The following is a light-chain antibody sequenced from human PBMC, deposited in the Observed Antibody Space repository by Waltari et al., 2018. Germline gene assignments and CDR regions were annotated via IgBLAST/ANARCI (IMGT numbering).Light chain of an antibody. J-gene: IGKJ2*01. V-gene: IGKV3-15*01. Sequence: ETVMTQSPATLSMSPGDRATLSCRASQNVNTQFGWYQQKPGQAPRLLFYSASIRAPGIPARFSASGSGTEFTLTITSLQPEDFAFYYCQQYNTWSYTFGQGTKLEIK. CDR3: QQYNTWSYT. CDR1: QNVNTQ. CDR2: SAS.